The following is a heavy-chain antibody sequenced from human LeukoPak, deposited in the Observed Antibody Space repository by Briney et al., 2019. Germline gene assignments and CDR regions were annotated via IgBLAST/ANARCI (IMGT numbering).Heavy chain of an antibody. CDR1: GFIFSNHA. CDR2: ISGSGLRT. D-gene: IGHD6-19*01. J-gene: IGHJ4*02. V-gene: IGHV3-23*01. CDR3: ARGWMVKYYFDY. Sequence: GGSVRLSCAASGFIFSNHAMAWVRQTPGKGLEWVSAISGSGLRTNYADSARGRFIISRDNSKNTVDLQIDSLRAEDTAIYYCARGWMVKYYFDYWGQGTLVTVSS.